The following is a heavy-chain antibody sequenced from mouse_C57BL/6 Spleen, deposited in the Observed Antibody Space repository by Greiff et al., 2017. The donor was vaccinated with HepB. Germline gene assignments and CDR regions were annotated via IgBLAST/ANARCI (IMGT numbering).Heavy chain of an antibody. Sequence: VQLHQSGAELVRPGASVTLSCKASGYTFTDYEMHWVKQTPVPGLEWIGAIDPETGGTAYNQKFKGKAILTADKSSSTAYMELRSLTSEDSAVYYCTRNYGSSFYFDYWGQGTTLTVSS. CDR1: GYTFTDYE. J-gene: IGHJ2*01. V-gene: IGHV1-15*01. CDR3: TRNYGSSFYFDY. CDR2: IDPETGGT. D-gene: IGHD1-1*01.